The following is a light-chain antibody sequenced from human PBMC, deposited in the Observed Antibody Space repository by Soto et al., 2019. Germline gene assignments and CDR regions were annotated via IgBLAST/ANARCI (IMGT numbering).Light chain of an antibody. CDR2: GAS. CDR1: QSVGSY. V-gene: IGKV3-20*01. Sequence: EIVLTQSPVTLSLSPGERATLSCRASQSVGSYLAWYQQKPGQAPRLLIYGASTRATGIPARFSGSGSGTDFTLTISRLEPEDSAVYFCQRYGSSPLITFGQGTRLEIK. CDR3: QRYGSSPLIT. J-gene: IGKJ5*01.